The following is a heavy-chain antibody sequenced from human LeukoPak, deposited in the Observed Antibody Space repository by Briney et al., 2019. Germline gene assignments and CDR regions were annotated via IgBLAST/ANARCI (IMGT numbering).Heavy chain of an antibody. V-gene: IGHV3-30*02. CDR1: GFTFSSYG. CDR3: ARTGHSSGWSAYFDY. Sequence: GGSLRLSCAASGFTFSSYGMHWVRQAPGKGLEWAAFIRYDGSNKYYADSVKGRFTISRDNSKNTLYLQMNSLRAADTAVYYCARTGHSSGWSAYFDYWGQGTLVTVSS. D-gene: IGHD6-19*01. CDR2: IRYDGSNK. J-gene: IGHJ4*02.